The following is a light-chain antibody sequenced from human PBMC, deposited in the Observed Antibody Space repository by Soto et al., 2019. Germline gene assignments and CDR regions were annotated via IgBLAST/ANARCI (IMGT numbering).Light chain of an antibody. J-gene: IGKJ4*01. Sequence: IQMTQSPSSLSASVGDRATITCQASQDISNYLNWYQQKPGKAPKLLIYDASNLETGVPSRFSGSGSGTDFTFTISSLQPEDIATYYCQQYDNLPLTFGGGTQVDIK. V-gene: IGKV1-33*01. CDR1: QDISNY. CDR3: QQYDNLPLT. CDR2: DAS.